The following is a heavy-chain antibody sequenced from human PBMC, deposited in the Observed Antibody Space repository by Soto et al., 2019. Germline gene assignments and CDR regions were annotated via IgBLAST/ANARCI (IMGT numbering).Heavy chain of an antibody. V-gene: IGHV3-23*01. CDR3: AKVAYCRGGSWRYFDS. Sequence: GGSLRLSCAASGFTFSSYGMNWVRQAPGKGLEWVSGISGSGGGTYYADSVKGRLTISRDNSKSTLYLHVSGLRTEDTALYYCAKVAYCRGGSWRYFDSWGQGTLVTVSS. CDR2: ISGSGGGT. CDR1: GFTFSSYG. D-gene: IGHD2-15*01. J-gene: IGHJ4*02.